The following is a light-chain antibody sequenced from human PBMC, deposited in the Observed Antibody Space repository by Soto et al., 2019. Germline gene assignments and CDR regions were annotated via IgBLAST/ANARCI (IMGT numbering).Light chain of an antibody. Sequence: EILLTQSPSTLSLSPGEGVTLSCRASQSVTVNSLAWYQQKPGQAPRLLIYAASTRAAAVPDRFTGSGSGTDFTLTISSLEPEDFALYYCQQYGSSVLTFGGGTKVDIK. CDR3: QQYGSSVLT. J-gene: IGKJ4*01. CDR2: AAS. CDR1: QSVTVNS. V-gene: IGKV3-20*01.